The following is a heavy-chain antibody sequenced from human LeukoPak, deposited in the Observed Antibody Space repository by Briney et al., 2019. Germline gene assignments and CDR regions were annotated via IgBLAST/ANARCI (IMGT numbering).Heavy chain of an antibody. D-gene: IGHD2-15*01. CDR1: GYTFTNYY. Sequence: ASVKVSCKASGYTFTNYYIHWVRQAPGQGLEWMGWISPNSGATGYAQMFQGRVTMTRDTSIRTAYMGLSRLRSDDTVVYYCAMGRGGMPLMNYWGQGTLVTVSS. J-gene: IGHJ4*02. CDR2: ISPNSGAT. V-gene: IGHV1-2*02. CDR3: AMGRGGMPLMNY.